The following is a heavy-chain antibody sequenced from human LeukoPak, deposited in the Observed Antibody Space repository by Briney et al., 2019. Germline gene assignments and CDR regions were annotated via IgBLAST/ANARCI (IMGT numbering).Heavy chain of an antibody. CDR1: GFTFSRSS. D-gene: IGHD4-17*01. CDR3: LHWSSGDYDY. J-gene: IGHJ4*02. Sequence: GGSLRLSCSASGFTFSRSSIHWVRQAPGKGLEYVSGINNYGGSTSYSDSVKGRFTISRDNSKNTVFLQMSSLRAEDTAVYYCLHWSSGDYDYWGQGTLVTVSS. V-gene: IGHV3-64D*06. CDR2: INNYGGST.